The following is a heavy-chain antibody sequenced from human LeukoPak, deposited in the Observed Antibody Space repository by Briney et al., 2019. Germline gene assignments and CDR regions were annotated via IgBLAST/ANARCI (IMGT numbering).Heavy chain of an antibody. J-gene: IGHJ4*02. V-gene: IGHV1-8*01. CDR2: MNPNSGNT. CDR3: ARGAPGSYCSGGSCPYFDY. CDR1: AYTFTSYD. Sequence: GASVNVSCKSSAYTFTSYDINWVRQATGQGLAWMGWMNPNSGNTGYAQKFQGRVTMTRSTSISTAYMELSSLRSEDTAVYYCARGAPGSYCSGGSCPYFDYWGQGTLISVSS. D-gene: IGHD2-15*01.